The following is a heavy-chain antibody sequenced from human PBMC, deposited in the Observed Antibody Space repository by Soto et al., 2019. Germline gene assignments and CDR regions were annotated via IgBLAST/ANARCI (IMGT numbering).Heavy chain of an antibody. D-gene: IGHD5-18*01. V-gene: IGHV4-31*03. CDR3: ARAGVSTAMVSFHITPGAFDI. J-gene: IGHJ3*02. CDR1: GGSISSGGYY. CDR2: IYYSGST. Sequence: SETLSLTCTVSGGSISSGGYYWSWIRQHPGKGLEWIGYIYYSGSTYYNPSLKSRVTISVDTSKNQFSLKLSSVTAADTAVYYCARAGVSTAMVSFHITPGAFDIWGQGTMVTVS.